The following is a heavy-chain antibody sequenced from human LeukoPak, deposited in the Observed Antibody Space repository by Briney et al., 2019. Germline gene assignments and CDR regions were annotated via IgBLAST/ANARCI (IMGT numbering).Heavy chain of an antibody. Sequence: PGGSLRLSCEASGFTFSSHWMHWVRQAPGKGLECAATVRGDGRKTDYVDSVNGRFAISRDNARNSLHLDMSSLRAEDTAVYYCVRGTTSWKGVDYWGQGTLVTVSS. V-gene: IGHV3-7*01. CDR1: GFTFSSHW. D-gene: IGHD2-2*01. J-gene: IGHJ4*02. CDR2: VRGDGRKT. CDR3: VRGTTSWKGVDY.